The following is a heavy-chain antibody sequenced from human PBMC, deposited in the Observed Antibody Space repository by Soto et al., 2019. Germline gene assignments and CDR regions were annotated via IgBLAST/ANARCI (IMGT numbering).Heavy chain of an antibody. D-gene: IGHD3-16*02. CDR3: ETGGAGNYRFLNADC. Sequence: ASVKVSCKASGYTLGVYYMHWVRKAPGQGLEWMGWINPNNGATIYAQKFQGRVTLTRDTSIGTAYLELSSLRSDDTAVYYCETGGAGNYRFLNADCWGQGTLVTVSS. CDR2: INPNNGAT. V-gene: IGHV1-2*02. J-gene: IGHJ4*02. CDR1: GYTLGVYY.